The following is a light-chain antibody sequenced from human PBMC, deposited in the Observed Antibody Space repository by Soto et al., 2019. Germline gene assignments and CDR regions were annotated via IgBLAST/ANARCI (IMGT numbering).Light chain of an antibody. V-gene: IGKV1-9*01. Sequence: DIQLTQSPSFLSASVGDRVTITCRASQGVSSHLAWYQQKPGRVPKLLIYGASSLQSGVPSRFSGSGSGTEFTLTISSLQPDDFATYYCQQYSTYPWTFGQGTKVDIK. J-gene: IGKJ1*01. CDR3: QQYSTYPWT. CDR1: QGVSSH. CDR2: GAS.